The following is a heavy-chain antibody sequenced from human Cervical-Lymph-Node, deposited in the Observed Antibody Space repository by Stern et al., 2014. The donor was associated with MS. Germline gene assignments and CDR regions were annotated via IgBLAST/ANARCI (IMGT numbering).Heavy chain of an antibody. J-gene: IGHJ6*02. CDR3: AREVAGHRLGMMDV. V-gene: IGHV1-46*01. CDR1: GYTFPSYY. D-gene: IGHD6-19*01. CDR2: INPSGGSK. Sequence: VQLVQSGAEVKKPGASVKVSCKASGYTFPSYYMHWVRHAPGQGLEWMGIINPSGGSKNYAQKFQGRVTMTRDTSTSTVYMELSSLRSEDTAVYYCAREVAGHRLGMMDVWGQGTTVTVSS.